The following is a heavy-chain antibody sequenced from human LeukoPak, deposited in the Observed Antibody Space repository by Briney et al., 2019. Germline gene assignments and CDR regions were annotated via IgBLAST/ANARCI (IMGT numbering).Heavy chain of an antibody. CDR2: ISYDGSDK. D-gene: IGHD6-13*01. CDR1: GFTFSNFL. V-gene: IGHV3-30-3*01. J-gene: IGHJ4*02. CDR3: ARGSGRIAAGGSEHY. Sequence: GGSLRLSCAASGFTFSNFLMHWVRQAPGKGLEWVAVISYDGSDKNYGDSVKGRFTISGDNSKNTLYLQMDSLRTEDTAVYYCARGSGRIAAGGSEHYWGQGTLVTVSS.